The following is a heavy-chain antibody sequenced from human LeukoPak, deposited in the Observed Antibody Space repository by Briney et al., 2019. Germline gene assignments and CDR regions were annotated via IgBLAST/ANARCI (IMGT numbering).Heavy chain of an antibody. J-gene: IGHJ4*02. CDR2: IYPGDSDT. CDR1: GYTFATYW. Sequence: GESLKISCQGSGYTFATYWIGWVRQMPGKGLEWMGIIYPGDSDTRYSPSFEGQVTISADKSISTAYLQWSSLKASDTAIYYCARREGEGSYQDNFFDYWGQGTLVTVSS. CDR3: ARREGEGSYQDNFFDY. V-gene: IGHV5-51*01. D-gene: IGHD3-16*02.